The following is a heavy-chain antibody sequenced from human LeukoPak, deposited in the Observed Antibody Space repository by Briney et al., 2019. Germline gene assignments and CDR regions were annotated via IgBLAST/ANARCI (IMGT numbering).Heavy chain of an antibody. CDR3: ARFGRVVVRYFDY. V-gene: IGHV3-21*01. Sequence: KPGGSLRLSCAASGFTFSSYSMNWVRQAPGKGLEWVSSISSSSSYIYYADSVKGRFTISRDNAKNSLYLQMNSLRAEDTAVYYCARFGRVVVRYFDYWGQRTLVTVSS. CDR1: GFTFSSYS. J-gene: IGHJ4*02. D-gene: IGHD3-22*01. CDR2: ISSSSSYI.